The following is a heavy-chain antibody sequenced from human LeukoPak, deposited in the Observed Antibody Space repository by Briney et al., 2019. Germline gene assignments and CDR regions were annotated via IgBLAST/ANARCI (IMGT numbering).Heavy chain of an antibody. V-gene: IGHV1-2*02. CDR1: GYTFTGYY. J-gene: IGHJ3*02. CDR3: ARDYDILTGYYKVPIEDAFDI. D-gene: IGHD3-9*01. CDR2: INPNSGGT. Sequence: ASVKVSCKASGYTFTGYYIHWVRQAPGQGLEWMGGINPNSGGTNYAQKFQGRVTMTRDTSISTAYMELSRLRSDDTAVYYCARDYDILTGYYKVPIEDAFDIWGQGTMVTVSS.